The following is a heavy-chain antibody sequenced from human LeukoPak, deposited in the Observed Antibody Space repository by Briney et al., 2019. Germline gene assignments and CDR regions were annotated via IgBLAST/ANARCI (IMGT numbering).Heavy chain of an antibody. CDR1: GYTFIIYH. CDR3: ARDSRVVPAAGHYSDS. D-gene: IGHD2-2*01. J-gene: IGHJ4*02. CDR2: INPSSGST. Sequence: ASVRVSCKASGYTFIIYHMHWVRQAPGQGGEWMGIINPSSGSTSYAQKFQRRVTMTRDTSTSIVYMELSSLRSEDTAVYYCARDSRVVPAAGHYSDSWGQGSLVTVSS. V-gene: IGHV1-46*01.